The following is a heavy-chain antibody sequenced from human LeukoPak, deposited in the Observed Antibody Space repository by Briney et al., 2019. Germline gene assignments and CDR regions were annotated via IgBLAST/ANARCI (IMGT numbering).Heavy chain of an antibody. J-gene: IGHJ5*02. CDR2: IYHSGST. V-gene: IGHV4-30-2*01. CDR3: ARSMTTVTRYWFDP. Sequence: PSETLSLTCAVSGGSISSGGYSWSWIRQPPGKGLEWIGYIYHSGSTYYNPSLKSRVTISVDRSKNQFSLKLSSVTAADTAVYYCARSMTTVTRYWFDPWGQGTLVTVFS. CDR1: GGSISSGGYS. D-gene: IGHD4-17*01.